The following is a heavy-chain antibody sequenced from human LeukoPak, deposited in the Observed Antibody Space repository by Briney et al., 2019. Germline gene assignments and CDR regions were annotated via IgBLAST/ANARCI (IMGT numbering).Heavy chain of an antibody. CDR2: IYYSGST. V-gene: IGHV4-59*01. CDR1: GGSISSYY. Sequence: SETLSLTCTVAGGSISSYYWSWIRQPPGEGLEWIGYIYYSGSTNYNPSLKSRVTTSVDTSKNQFSLKLSSVTAADTAVYYCAGFGGDYYDSSGYYQRLYYFDYWGQGTLVTVSS. D-gene: IGHD3-22*01. J-gene: IGHJ4*02. CDR3: AGFGGDYYDSSGYYQRLYYFDY.